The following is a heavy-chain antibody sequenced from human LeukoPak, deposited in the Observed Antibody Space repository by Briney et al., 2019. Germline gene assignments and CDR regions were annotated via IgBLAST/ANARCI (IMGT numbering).Heavy chain of an antibody. D-gene: IGHD2/OR15-2a*01. J-gene: IGHJ4*02. Sequence: ASVKVSCKASGYTFTGYYMHWVRQAPGQGLEWMGWINPITGGTNYAQRFQGRVTMTRDTSISTVYMELSRLRSDDTAVYYCARPYCNSRSCHDYFDYWGQGTLVTVSS. CDR2: INPITGGT. CDR1: GYTFTGYY. CDR3: ARPYCNSRSCHDYFDY. V-gene: IGHV1-2*02.